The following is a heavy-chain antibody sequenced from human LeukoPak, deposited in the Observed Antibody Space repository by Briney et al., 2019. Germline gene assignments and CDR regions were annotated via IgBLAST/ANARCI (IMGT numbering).Heavy chain of an antibody. J-gene: IGHJ4*02. D-gene: IGHD3-3*01. V-gene: IGHV3-21*01. CDR3: ARRFLEWLLPDY. Sequence: PGGSLRLSCAASGFTFSSYSMNWVRQAPGKGLEWVSSISSSSSYIYYADPVKGRFTISRDNAKNSLYLQMNSLRAEDTAVYYCARRFLEWLLPDYWGRGTLVTVSS. CDR2: ISSSSSYI. CDR1: GFTFSSYS.